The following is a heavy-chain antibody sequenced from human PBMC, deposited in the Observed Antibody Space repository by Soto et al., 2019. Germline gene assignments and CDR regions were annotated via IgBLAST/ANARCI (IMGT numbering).Heavy chain of an antibody. CDR2: INHSGST. CDR3: ARARNYDFWSGPSPTDFDY. V-gene: IGHV4-34*01. Sequence: SETLSLTCAVYGGSFRCYYWSWIRQPPGKGLEWIGEINHSGSTNYNPSLKSRVTISVDTSKNQFSLKLSSVTAADTAVYYCARARNYDFWSGPSPTDFDYWGQGTLVTVST. D-gene: IGHD3-3*01. CDR1: GGSFRCYY. J-gene: IGHJ4*02.